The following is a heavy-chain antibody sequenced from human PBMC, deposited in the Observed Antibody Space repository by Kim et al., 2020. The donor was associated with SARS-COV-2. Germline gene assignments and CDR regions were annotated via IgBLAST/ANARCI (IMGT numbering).Heavy chain of an antibody. CDR3: ARDITMVRGANDY. Sequence: YAQKLQGRVTMTTDTSTSTAYMELRSLRSDDTAVYYCARDITMVRGANDYWGQGTLVTVSP. J-gene: IGHJ4*02. V-gene: IGHV1-18*01. D-gene: IGHD3-10*01.